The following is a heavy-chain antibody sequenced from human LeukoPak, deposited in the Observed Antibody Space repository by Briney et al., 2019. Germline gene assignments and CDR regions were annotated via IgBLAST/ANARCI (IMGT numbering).Heavy chain of an antibody. V-gene: IGHV3-74*01. J-gene: IGHJ3*02. CDR2: INSDDSRT. Sequence: PGGSLRLSCAASGFTFSAFWMHWVRQAPGKGLVWVSRINSDDSRTTYADSVKGRFTISRDNAKNTLYLQMNSLRAEDSALYYCARGGRGSAAVVAPRSFDIWGQGTMVTVSS. CDR3: ARGGRGSAAVVAPRSFDI. CDR1: GFTFSAFW. D-gene: IGHD3-22*01.